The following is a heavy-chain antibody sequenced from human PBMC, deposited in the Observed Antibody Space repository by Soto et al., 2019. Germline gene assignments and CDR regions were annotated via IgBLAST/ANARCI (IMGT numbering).Heavy chain of an antibody. CDR1: GGSISSSSYY. Sequence: QLQLQESGPGLVKPSETLSLTCTVSGGSISSSSYYWGWIRQPPGKGLEWIGSIYYSGSTYYNPSLKSRVXIXVXXSKNQFSLKLSSVTAADTAVYYCARHEGPPFVFDYWGQGTLVTVSS. J-gene: IGHJ4*02. CDR2: IYYSGST. D-gene: IGHD3-10*01. CDR3: ARHEGPPFVFDY. V-gene: IGHV4-39*01.